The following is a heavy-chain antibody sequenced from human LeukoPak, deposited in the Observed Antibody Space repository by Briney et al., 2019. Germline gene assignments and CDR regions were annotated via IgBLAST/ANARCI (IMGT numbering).Heavy chain of an antibody. CDR1: GYTFTSYG. CDR3: ARASRTTGTTWNAFDI. CDR2: ISAYNGNT. D-gene: IGHD1-1*01. V-gene: IGHV1-18*01. J-gene: IGHJ3*02. Sequence: ASVKVSCKASGYTFTSYGISWVRQAPGQGLEWMGWISAYNGNTNYAQKLQGRVTMTTDTSTSTAYMELRSLRSDDTAVYYCARASRTTGTTWNAFDIWGQGTMVTVSS.